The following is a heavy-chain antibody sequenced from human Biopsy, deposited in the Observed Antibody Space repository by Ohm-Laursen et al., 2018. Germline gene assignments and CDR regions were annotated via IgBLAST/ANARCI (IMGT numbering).Heavy chain of an antibody. D-gene: IGHD4/OR15-4a*01. Sequence: SLRLSCAASGFTVSSNYMSWVRQAPGKGLEWVSFIYSGGTTYYADSVKGRFTISRDNSKNTLYLQMNSLRAEDPAVYYCGRRLTTSFGMDVWGQGTTVTVSS. CDR2: IYSGGTT. CDR1: GFTVSSNY. CDR3: GRRLTTSFGMDV. V-gene: IGHV3-53*01. J-gene: IGHJ6*02.